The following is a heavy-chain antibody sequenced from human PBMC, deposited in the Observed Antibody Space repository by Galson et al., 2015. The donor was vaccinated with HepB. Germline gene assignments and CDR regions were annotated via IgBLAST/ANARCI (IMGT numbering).Heavy chain of an antibody. CDR2: ISYDGSNK. V-gene: IGHV3-30-3*01. CDR1: GFTFSSYA. Sequence: SLRLSCAASGFTFSSYAMHWVRQAPGKGLEWVAVISYDGSNKYYADSVKGRFTISRDNSKNTLYLQMNSLRAEDTAVYYCARAPPPTKTLRFPMDVWGKGTTVTVSS. CDR3: ARAPPPTKTLRFPMDV. J-gene: IGHJ6*04. D-gene: IGHD3-3*01.